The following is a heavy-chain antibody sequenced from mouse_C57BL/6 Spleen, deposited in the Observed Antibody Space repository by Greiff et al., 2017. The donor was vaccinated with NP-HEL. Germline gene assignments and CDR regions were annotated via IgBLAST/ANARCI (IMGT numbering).Heavy chain of an antibody. Sequence: VHVKQSGPELVKPGASVKISCKASGYSFTDYNMNWVKQSNGKSLEWIGVINPNYGTTSYNQKFKGKATLTVDQSSSTAYMQLNSLTSEDSAVYYCARRDDYDGYAMDYWGQGTSVTVSS. V-gene: IGHV1-39*01. J-gene: IGHJ4*01. CDR2: INPNYGTT. CDR3: ARRDDYDGYAMDY. CDR1: GYSFTDYN. D-gene: IGHD2-4*01.